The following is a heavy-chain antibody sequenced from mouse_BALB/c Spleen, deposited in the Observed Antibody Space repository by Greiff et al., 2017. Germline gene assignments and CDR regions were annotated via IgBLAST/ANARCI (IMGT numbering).Heavy chain of an antibody. CDR3: TRFSYGYDGLDY. CDR1: GYTFTSYW. V-gene: IGHV1S22*01. J-gene: IGHJ2*01. Sequence: LQQPGSELVRPGASVKLSCKASGYTFTSYWMHWVKQRPGQGLEWIGNIYPGSGSTNYDEKFKSKATLTVDTSSSTAYMQLSSLTSEDSAVYYCTRFSYGYDGLDYWGQGTTLTVSS. CDR2: IYPGSGST. D-gene: IGHD2-2*01.